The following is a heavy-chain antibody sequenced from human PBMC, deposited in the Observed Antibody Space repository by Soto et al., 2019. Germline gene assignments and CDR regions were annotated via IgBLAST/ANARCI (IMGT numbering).Heavy chain of an antibody. V-gene: IGHV4-30-2*01. Sequence: SETLSLTCAVSGGSISSGGYSWSWIRQPPGKGLEWIGYMYHSGSTYYNPSLKSRVTISIDRSKNQFSLKLSSVTAADTAVYYCAKLARHIVVVTATLHYWGQGTLVTVSS. CDR3: AKLARHIVVVTATLHY. CDR1: GGSISSGGYS. D-gene: IGHD2-21*02. CDR2: MYHSGST. J-gene: IGHJ4*02.